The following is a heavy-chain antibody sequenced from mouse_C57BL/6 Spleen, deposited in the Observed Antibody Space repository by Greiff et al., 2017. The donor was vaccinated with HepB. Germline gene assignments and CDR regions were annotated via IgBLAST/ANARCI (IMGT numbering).Heavy chain of an antibody. J-gene: IGHJ4*01. D-gene: IGHD2-3*01. CDR3: ARPHDGYYAMDY. CDR2: ISSGSSTI. Sequence: EVKLMESGGGLVKPGGSLKLSCAASGFTFSDYGMHWVRQAPEKGLEWVAYISSGSSTIYYADTVKGRFTISRDNAKNTLFLQMTSLRSEDTAMYYCARPHDGYYAMDYWGQGTSVTVSS. V-gene: IGHV5-17*01. CDR1: GFTFSDYG.